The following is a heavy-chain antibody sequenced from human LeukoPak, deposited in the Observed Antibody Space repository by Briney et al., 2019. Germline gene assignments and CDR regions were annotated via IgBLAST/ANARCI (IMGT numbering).Heavy chain of an antibody. CDR1: GESLNSYY. CDR3: ARFDSSSWYGYFDY. V-gene: IGHV4-34*01. CDR2: IYESGTT. Sequence: SETLSLTCAVYGESLNSYYWSWVRQPPGEGLEWIGEIYESGTTKYNPSLKSRVAISMVPSKQQFSLRLSSVTAADTAVYYCARFDSSSWYGYFDYWGQGTLVTVSS. J-gene: IGHJ4*02. D-gene: IGHD6-13*01.